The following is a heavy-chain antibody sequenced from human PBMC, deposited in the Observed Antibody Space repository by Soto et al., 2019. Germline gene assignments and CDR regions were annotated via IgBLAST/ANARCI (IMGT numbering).Heavy chain of an antibody. CDR1: GLTFSSDW. J-gene: IGHJ6*02. CDR3: ARERILYLDV. Sequence: EVQLVESGGGLAQPGGSLRLSCAASGLTFSSDWMYWVRQVPGKGLVWVSRINNDGSTTSYADSVKGRFTISRDNAKKSLYMQRNRPRAKDTALYDCARERILYLDVWGQGTTVTVSS. V-gene: IGHV3-74*01. CDR2: INNDGSTT. D-gene: IGHD2-15*01.